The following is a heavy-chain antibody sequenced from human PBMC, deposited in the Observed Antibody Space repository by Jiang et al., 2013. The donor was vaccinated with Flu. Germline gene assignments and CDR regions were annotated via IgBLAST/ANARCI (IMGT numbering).Heavy chain of an antibody. J-gene: IGHJ4*02. CDR3: AREGDYGDYSPVDY. CDR1: GGSVSSGSYY. D-gene: IGHD4-17*01. Sequence: PGLLKPSETLSLTCTVSGGSVSSGSYYWSWIRQPPGKGLEWIGYIYYSGSTNYNPSLKSRVTISVDTSKNQFSLKLSSVTAADTAVYYCAREGDYGDYSPVDYWGQGTLVTVSS. V-gene: IGHV4-61*01. CDR2: IYYSGST.